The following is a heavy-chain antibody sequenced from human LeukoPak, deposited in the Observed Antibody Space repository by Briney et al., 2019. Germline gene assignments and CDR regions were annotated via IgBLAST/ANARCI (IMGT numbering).Heavy chain of an antibody. CDR1: GGSISSYY. Sequence: SETLSLTCTVSGGSISSYYWRWIRQPAGKGLEWIGRIYTSGSTNFNPSLTSRVTISVDTSKNQFSLKLRSVTAADTAVYYCARDPSYYYDSGSYYIPWGEGAMVTVSS. CDR3: ARDPSYYYDSGSYYIP. J-gene: IGHJ5*02. D-gene: IGHD3-10*01. CDR2: IYTSGST. V-gene: IGHV4-4*07.